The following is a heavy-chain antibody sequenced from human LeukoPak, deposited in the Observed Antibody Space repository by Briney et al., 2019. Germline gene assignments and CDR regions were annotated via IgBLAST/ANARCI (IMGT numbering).Heavy chain of an antibody. V-gene: IGHV3-30*04. J-gene: IGHJ4*02. CDR1: GFTFSGYA. CDR3: ARESSGWYGSDY. D-gene: IGHD6-19*01. CDR2: ISYDGSNK. Sequence: GGSLRLSCAASGFTFSGYAMRWVRQAPGKGLEWVAVISYDGSNKYYADSVKGRFTISRDNSKNTLYLQMNSLRAEDTAVYYCARESSGWYGSDYWGQGTLVTVSS.